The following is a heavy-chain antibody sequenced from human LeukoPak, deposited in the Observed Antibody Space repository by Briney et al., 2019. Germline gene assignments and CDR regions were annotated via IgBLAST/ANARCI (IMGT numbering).Heavy chain of an antibody. CDR2: ISYDGSNK. V-gene: IGHV3-30*18. J-gene: IGHJ4*02. Sequence: GGSLRLSCAASGFTFSSYGMHWVRQAPGKGLEWVAVISYDGSNKYYADSVKGRFTISRDNSKNTLYLQMNSLRAEDTAVYYCAKDKSMVRELDYWGQGNLVTVSS. D-gene: IGHD3-10*01. CDR1: GFTFSSYG. CDR3: AKDKSMVRELDY.